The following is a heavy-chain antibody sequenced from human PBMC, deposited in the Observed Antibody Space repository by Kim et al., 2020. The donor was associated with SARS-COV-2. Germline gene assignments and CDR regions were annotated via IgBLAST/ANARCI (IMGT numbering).Heavy chain of an antibody. CDR3: ARGQDGWFGELFMEPRYYFDY. V-gene: IGHV1-69*13. CDR1: GGTFSSYA. J-gene: IGHJ4*02. CDR2: IIPIFGTA. D-gene: IGHD3-10*01. Sequence: SVKVSCKASGGTFSSYAISWVRQAPGQGLEWMGGIIPIFGTANYAQKFQGRVTITADESTSTAYMELSSLRSEDTAVYYCARGQDGWFGELFMEPRYYFDYWGQGTLVTVSS.